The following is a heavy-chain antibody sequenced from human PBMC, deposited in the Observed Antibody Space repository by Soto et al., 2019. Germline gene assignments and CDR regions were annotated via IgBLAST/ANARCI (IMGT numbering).Heavy chain of an antibody. CDR1: GGTFSTST. D-gene: IGHD6-19*01. J-gene: IGHJ4*02. V-gene: IGHV1-69*08. CDR3: ARAVAGTSILDS. CDR2: TIPIVDRA. Sequence: QVQLVQSGVEVKKPGSSVKISCQASGGTFSTSTISWVRQAPGQGLEWMGRTIPIVDRAIYAQNFQGRVTKTADKSTNTVYMEMFSLRSDDTAVYYCARAVAGTSILDSWGQGTLVTVSS.